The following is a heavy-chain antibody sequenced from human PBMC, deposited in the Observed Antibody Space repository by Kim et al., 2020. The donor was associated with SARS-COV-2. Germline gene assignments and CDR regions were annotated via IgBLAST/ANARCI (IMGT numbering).Heavy chain of an antibody. D-gene: IGHD6-19*01. V-gene: IGHV3-33*01. J-gene: IGHJ6*02. CDR2: IWYDGSNK. CDR1: GFTFSSYG. Sequence: GGSLRLSCAASGFTFSSYGMHWVRQAPGKGLEWVAVIWYDGSNKYYADSVKGRFTISRDNSKNTLYLQMNSLRAEDTAVYYCATGAGPHIAVAGTVGYYYYGMDVWGQGTTVTVSS. CDR3: ATGAGPHIAVAGTVGYYYYGMDV.